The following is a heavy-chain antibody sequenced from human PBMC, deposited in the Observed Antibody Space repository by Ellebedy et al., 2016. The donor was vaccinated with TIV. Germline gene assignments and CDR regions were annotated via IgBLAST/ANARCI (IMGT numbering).Heavy chain of an antibody. Sequence: GGSLRLSCAASGFSFRSYWMSWVRQAPGKGLEWVANINQDGSQKYYVDSVKGRFTISRDSAKNSLYLQMNSLRVDDAAMYYCATDGSYGDYLSPTHAFEIWGQGTVVPVSS. V-gene: IGHV3-7*01. D-gene: IGHD1-26*01. CDR3: ATDGSYGDYLSPTHAFEI. CDR1: GFSFRSYW. J-gene: IGHJ3*02. CDR2: INQDGSQK.